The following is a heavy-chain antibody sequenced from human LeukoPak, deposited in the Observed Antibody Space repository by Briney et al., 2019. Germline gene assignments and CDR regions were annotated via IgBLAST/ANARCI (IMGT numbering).Heavy chain of an antibody. D-gene: IGHD3-10*01. V-gene: IGHV3-23*01. Sequence: GGSLRLSCAASGFTFSSYAMSWVRQAPGKGLEWVSCISGSDNTTDYADSVKGRFTISRDNSKNTLYLQMNSLRAEDTAVYYWAKDVYYASGRGGDYWGQGTLVTVSS. CDR3: AKDVYYASGRGGDY. CDR2: ISGSDNTT. CDR1: GFTFSSYA. J-gene: IGHJ4*02.